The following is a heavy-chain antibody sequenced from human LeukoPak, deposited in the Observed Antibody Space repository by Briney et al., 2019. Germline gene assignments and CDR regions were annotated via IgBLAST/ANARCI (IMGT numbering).Heavy chain of an antibody. Sequence: ASVKVSCKASGYTFNKYSISWVRQAPGQGLQWMGWINTETGNPTYAQGFTGPFVISFDTSVSTAYLQISGLEAEDTALYYCARGDTLRLGELSFMAPFDYWGQGTLVTVSS. D-gene: IGHD3-16*02. CDR2: INTETGNP. V-gene: IGHV7-4-1*02. CDR3: ARGDTLRLGELSFMAPFDY. CDR1: GYTFNKYS. J-gene: IGHJ4*02.